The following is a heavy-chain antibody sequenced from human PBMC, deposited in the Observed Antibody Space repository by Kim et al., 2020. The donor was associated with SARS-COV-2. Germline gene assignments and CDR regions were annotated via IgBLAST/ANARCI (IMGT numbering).Heavy chain of an antibody. CDR2: IKGDGSST. V-gene: IGHV3-74*01. Sequence: GGSLRLSCASSGFTFSSYWMHWIRQTPGKGPVWVSSIKGDGSSTTYADSVKGRFTISRDNAKNTLYLQMNSLRAEDTAVYYCWYYNHYNGMDLGGQGTT. J-gene: IGHJ6*02. CDR3: WYYNHYNGMDL. D-gene: IGHD3-10*01. CDR1: GFTFSSYW.